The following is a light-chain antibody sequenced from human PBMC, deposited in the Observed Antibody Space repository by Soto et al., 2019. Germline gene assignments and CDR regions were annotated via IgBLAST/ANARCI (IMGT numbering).Light chain of an antibody. V-gene: IGKV3-11*01. CDR2: GAF. J-gene: IGKJ5*01. CDR1: PSVTNF. Sequence: EIVLPQSPATLSLSPGERATLSCRASPSVTNFLAWYQQKPGQAPRLLIYGAFNRATGIPARFSGSGSGTDFTLTISSLEPDDSAVYYCQQRNVWPPVTFGQGTRLEIK. CDR3: QQRNVWPPVT.